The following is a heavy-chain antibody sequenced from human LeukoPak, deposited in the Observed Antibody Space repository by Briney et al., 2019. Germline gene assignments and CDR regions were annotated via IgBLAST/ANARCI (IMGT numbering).Heavy chain of an antibody. J-gene: IGHJ4*02. V-gene: IGHV3-23*01. CDR2: ISGSDGNT. CDR1: GFTFRSYA. Sequence: GGSLGLSCAASGFTFRSYAMSWVRQAPGKGLEWVSGISGSDGNTYYADSVKGRFTISRDNSKNTLYLQMNSLRAEDTAVYYCAKDRGPTTVTTVDYWGRGTLVTVSS. CDR3: AKDRGPTTVTTVDY. D-gene: IGHD4-17*01.